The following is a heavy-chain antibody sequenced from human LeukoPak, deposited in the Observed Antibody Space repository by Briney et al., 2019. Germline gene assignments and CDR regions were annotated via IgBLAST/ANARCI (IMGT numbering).Heavy chain of an antibody. D-gene: IGHD4-17*01. CDR3: ARRVTTKLRYFDY. J-gene: IGHJ4*02. V-gene: IGHV3-74*01. CDR2: INSDGSST. CDR1: GFTFSSYW. Sequence: GGSLRLSCAASGFTFSSYWMHWVRQAPGKGLVWVSRINSDGSSTSYADSVKGRFTISRDNAKNSLYLQMNSLRAEDTAVYYCARRVTTKLRYFDYWGQGTLVTVSS.